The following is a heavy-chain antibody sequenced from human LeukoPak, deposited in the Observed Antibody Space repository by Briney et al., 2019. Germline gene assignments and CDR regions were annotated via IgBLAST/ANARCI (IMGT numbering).Heavy chain of an antibody. CDR1: GFTFDHYR. D-gene: IGHD6-13*01. CDR2: TRNKANSYST. J-gene: IGHJ4*02. V-gene: IGHV3-72*01. CDR3: TRVRAAAGHYFDY. Sequence: PGGSLRLSCVAYGFTFDHYRMNWVRQAPGKGLEWVGRTRNKANSYSTDYVASVKGRFTISRDDSKNSLYLQMTSLKTEDTAVYYCTRVRAAAGHYFDYWGQGTLVTVSS.